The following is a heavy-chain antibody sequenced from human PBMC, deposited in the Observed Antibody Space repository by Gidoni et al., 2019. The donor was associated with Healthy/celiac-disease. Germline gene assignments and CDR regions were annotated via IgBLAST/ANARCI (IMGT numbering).Heavy chain of an antibody. CDR2: ISGSGGST. CDR1: GFTFSSYA. CDR3: AKGGEVVALFDY. V-gene: IGHV3-23*01. J-gene: IGHJ4*02. Sequence: EVQLLESGGGLVQPGGSLRLPCAASGFTFSSYAMSWVRQAPGKGLEWVSAISGSGGSTYYADAVKGRFTISRDNSKNTLYLQMNSLGAEDTAVYYCAKGGEVVALFDYWGQGTLVTVSS. D-gene: IGHD3-22*01.